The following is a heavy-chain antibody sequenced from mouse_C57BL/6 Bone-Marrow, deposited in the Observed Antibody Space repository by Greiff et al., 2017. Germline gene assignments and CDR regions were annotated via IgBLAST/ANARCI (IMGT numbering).Heavy chain of an antibody. J-gene: IGHJ3*01. CDR1: GYTFTSYW. CDR3: ASDYYGSSYAVAY. D-gene: IGHD1-1*01. Sequence: QVQLQQSGAELAKPGASVKLSCKASGYTFTSYWMHWVKQRPGQGLEWIGYINPSSGYTKYNQKFKDKATLTADKSSSTAYMQLSSLTYEDSAVYYWASDYYGSSYAVAYWGQGTLVTVSA. CDR2: INPSSGYT. V-gene: IGHV1-7*01.